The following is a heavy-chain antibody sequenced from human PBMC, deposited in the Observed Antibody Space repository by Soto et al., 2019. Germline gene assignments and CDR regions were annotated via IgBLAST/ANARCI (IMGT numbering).Heavy chain of an antibody. V-gene: IGHV3-30*03. CDR3: VRDSISGSYYFYYYGMDV. J-gene: IGHJ6*02. CDR1: GFSFSRYG. D-gene: IGHD1-26*01. Sequence: QVQLVESGGGVVQPGRSLRLSCAASGFSFSRYGMHWVRQAPGKGLEWVAVISYDGSKKYDADSVKGRFTISRDNSKNPLYLQMNNLRPEDTAVYYCVRDSISGSYYFYYYGMDVWGLGTTVTVSS. CDR2: ISYDGSKK.